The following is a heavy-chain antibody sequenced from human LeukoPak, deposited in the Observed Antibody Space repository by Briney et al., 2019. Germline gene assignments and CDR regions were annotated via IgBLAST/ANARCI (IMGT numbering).Heavy chain of an antibody. Sequence: ASVKVSCKASGYTFTGYYMHWVRQAPGQGLEWMGWINPNSGGTNYAQKFQGRVTMTRGTSISTAYMELSRLRSDDTAVYYCASLPYSYDSSGYNFDYWGQGTLVTVSS. CDR1: GYTFTGYY. J-gene: IGHJ4*02. CDR2: INPNSGGT. CDR3: ASLPYSYDSSGYNFDY. D-gene: IGHD3-22*01. V-gene: IGHV1-2*02.